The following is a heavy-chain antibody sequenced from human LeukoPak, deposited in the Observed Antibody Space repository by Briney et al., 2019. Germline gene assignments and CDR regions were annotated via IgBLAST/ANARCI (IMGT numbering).Heavy chain of an antibody. CDR3: ARGYYDYVWGSYRLGYFDY. V-gene: IGHV4-30-2*01. CDR2: ICHSGST. D-gene: IGHD3-16*02. J-gene: IGHJ4*02. Sequence: SETLSLTCAVSGGSISCGGYSWRWPRQPPGKVLEWIGYICHSGSTYYNPSLRSQVTISVDRSKNQFSLKLSSVTAADTAVYYCARGYYDYVWGSYRLGYFDYWGQGTLVTVSS. CDR1: GGSISCGGYS.